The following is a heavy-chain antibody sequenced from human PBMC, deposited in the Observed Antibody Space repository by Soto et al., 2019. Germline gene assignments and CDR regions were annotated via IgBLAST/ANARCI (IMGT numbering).Heavy chain of an antibody. V-gene: IGHV3-7*05. J-gene: IGHJ5*02. CDR3: ARDKLRALPRGTVTNMNWFDP. CDR2: IKQDGSEK. Sequence: GGSLKLSCAGSGCACRRCWMSWVRQAAGEGLEWVANIKQDGSEKYYVDSVKGRFTISRDNAKNSLYLQMNSLRAEDTAVYYCARDKLRALPRGTVTNMNWFDPWGQGTLVTVSS. D-gene: IGHD4-4*01. CDR1: GCACRRCW.